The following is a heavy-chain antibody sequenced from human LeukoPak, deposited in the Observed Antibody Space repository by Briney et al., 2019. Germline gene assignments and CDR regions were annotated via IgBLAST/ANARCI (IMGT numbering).Heavy chain of an antibody. CDR1: GFTVSSNY. Sequence: GGSLRLSCAASGFTVSSNYMIWVRQAPGRGLEWVSLIYSGGSTSYADSAKGRFTISRDNSKNTLYLQMNSLRAEDTAVYYCARGGSSIDWGQGTLVTVSS. V-gene: IGHV3-66*01. CDR3: ARGGSSID. J-gene: IGHJ4*02. CDR2: IYSGGST. D-gene: IGHD2-15*01.